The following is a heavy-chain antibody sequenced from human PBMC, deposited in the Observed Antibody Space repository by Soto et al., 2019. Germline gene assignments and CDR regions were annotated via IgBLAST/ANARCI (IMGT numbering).Heavy chain of an antibody. J-gene: IGHJ4*02. V-gene: IGHV4-4*02. CDR2: IYHSGST. D-gene: IGHD3-22*01. CDR1: GNSISTTNW. CDR3: ARDVGYHYDGSPSGQFDF. Sequence: QVELQESGPGLVKPSGTLSLTCVVSGNSISTTNWWSWVRQSPGKGLEWIEEIYHSGSTNYNPSLKSRVTISVDKSKNQFSLKLSSVTAADTAVYYCARDVGYHYDGSPSGQFDFWGQGTLVTVSS.